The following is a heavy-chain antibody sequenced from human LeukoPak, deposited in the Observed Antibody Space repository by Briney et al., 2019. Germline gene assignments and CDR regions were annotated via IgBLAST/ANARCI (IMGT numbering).Heavy chain of an antibody. Sequence: GESLKISCKGSGYSFTSYWIGWVRQMPGKGLEGMGIIYPGDSDTRYSPSFQGQVTISADKSISTAYLQWSSLKASDTAMYYCARRPYSSSLMGYFDYWGQGTLVTVSS. V-gene: IGHV5-51*01. J-gene: IGHJ4*02. CDR1: GYSFTSYW. D-gene: IGHD6-13*01. CDR2: IYPGDSDT. CDR3: ARRPYSSSLMGYFDY.